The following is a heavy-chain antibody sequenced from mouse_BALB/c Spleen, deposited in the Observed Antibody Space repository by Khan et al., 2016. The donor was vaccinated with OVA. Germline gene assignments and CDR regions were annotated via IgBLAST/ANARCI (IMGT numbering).Heavy chain of an antibody. V-gene: IGHV2-3*01. CDR3: VKQNYGTLYAMDY. J-gene: IGHJ4*01. D-gene: IGHD2-1*01. CDR1: GFSLTSYG. CDR2: IWGDGST. Sequence: VQLQESGPGLVAPSQSLSITCTVSGFSLTSYGVNWVRQPPGKGLEWLGVIWGDGSTNYHSALISRLSISKDNSKSQVFLKMKSLQHDDTATDYWVKQNYGTLYAMDYWGQGTAVTVSS.